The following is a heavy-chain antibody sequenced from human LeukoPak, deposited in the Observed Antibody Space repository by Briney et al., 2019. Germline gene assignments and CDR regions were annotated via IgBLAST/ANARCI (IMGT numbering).Heavy chain of an antibody. CDR1: GYTFTSYY. CDR3: ARYCSSTSCSDAFDI. J-gene: IGHJ3*02. CDR2: MNPNSGNT. V-gene: IGHV1-8*02. Sequence: ASVKVSCKASGYTFTSYYMHWVRQAPGQGLEWMGWMNPNSGNTGYAQKFQGRVTMTRNTSISTAYMELSSLRSEDTAVYYCARYCSSTSCSDAFDIWGQGTMVTVSS. D-gene: IGHD2-2*01.